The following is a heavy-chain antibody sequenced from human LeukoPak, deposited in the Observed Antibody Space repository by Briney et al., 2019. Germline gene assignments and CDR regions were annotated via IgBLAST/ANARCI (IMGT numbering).Heavy chain of an antibody. V-gene: IGHV3-33*06. Sequence: GRSLRLSCAASGFTFSSYGMHWVRQAPGKGLEWVAVIWYDGSNKYYADSVKGRFTISRDDSKNTLYLQMNSLRAEDTAVYYCAKDGCTSARCYINCWGQGTLVTVSS. D-gene: IGHD2-2*02. J-gene: IGHJ1*01. CDR1: GFTFSSYG. CDR2: IWYDGSNK. CDR3: AKDGCTSARCYINC.